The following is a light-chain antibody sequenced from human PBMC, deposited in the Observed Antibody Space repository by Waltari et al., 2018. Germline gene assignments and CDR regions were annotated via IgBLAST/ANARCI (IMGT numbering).Light chain of an antibody. CDR3: QPYFRAPYT. CDR2: WAS. V-gene: IGKV4-1*01. Sequence: DIVMTPSPASLAVPLGERATIDCHYSQSVLHSPHYKNYLTWYQQKPRQPPKPLIYWASTLDAGVPDRFIGRGSGTDFTLSISRLQAEDVAVYDCQPYFRAPYTFGQATKLEIK. CDR1: QSVLHSPHYKNY. J-gene: IGKJ2*01.